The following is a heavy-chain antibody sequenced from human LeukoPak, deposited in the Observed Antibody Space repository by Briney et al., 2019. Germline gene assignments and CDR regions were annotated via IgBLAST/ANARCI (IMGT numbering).Heavy chain of an antibody. V-gene: IGHV3-30*18. CDR1: GYTFSSYG. CDR2: ISYDGSNK. D-gene: IGHD5-24*01. CDR3: AKDQGSRDGYSLGFDY. J-gene: IGHJ4*02. Sequence: PGGSLRLSCAASGYTFSSYGIHWVRQAPGKGLEWVAVISYDGSNKYYADPVKGRFAISRDNSKNTLYLQMNSLRAEDTAVYYCAKDQGSRDGYSLGFDYWGQGTLVTVSS.